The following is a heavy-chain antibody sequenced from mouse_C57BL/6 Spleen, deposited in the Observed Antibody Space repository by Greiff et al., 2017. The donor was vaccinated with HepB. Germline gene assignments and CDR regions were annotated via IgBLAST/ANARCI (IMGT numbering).Heavy chain of an antibody. Sequence: VQLQQPGAELVKPGASVKLSCKASGYTFTSYWMQWVKQRPGQGLAWIGEIDPSDSYTNYNQKFKGKATLTVDTSSSTAYMQLSSLTSEDSAVYYCARFSMGTPFDYWGQGTTLTVSS. D-gene: IGHD2-14*01. CDR1: GYTFTSYW. CDR3: ARFSMGTPFDY. CDR2: IDPSDSYT. V-gene: IGHV1-50*01. J-gene: IGHJ2*01.